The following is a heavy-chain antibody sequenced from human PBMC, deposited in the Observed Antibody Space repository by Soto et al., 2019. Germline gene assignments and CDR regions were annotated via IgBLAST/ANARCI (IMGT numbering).Heavy chain of an antibody. Sequence: ASVKVSCKASGGTFSSYAISWVRQAPGQGLEWMGGIIPIFGTANYAQKFQGRVTITADESTSTAYMELSSLRSEDTAVYCCARLLGYCSGGSCYKWFDPWGQGTLVTVSS. CDR1: GGTFSSYA. CDR3: ARLLGYCSGGSCYKWFDP. CDR2: IIPIFGTA. V-gene: IGHV1-69*13. D-gene: IGHD2-15*01. J-gene: IGHJ5*02.